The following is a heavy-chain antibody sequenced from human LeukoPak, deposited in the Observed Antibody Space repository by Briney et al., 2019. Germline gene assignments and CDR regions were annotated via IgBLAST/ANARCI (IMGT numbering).Heavy chain of an antibody. CDR3: ARSMITFGGVINYFDY. D-gene: IGHD3-16*02. J-gene: IGHJ4*02. CDR1: GGSISSSSYY. V-gene: IGHV4-39*07. Sequence: TSATLSLTCTVSGGSISSSSYYWGWIRQPPGKGLEWIGSIYYSGSTYYNPSLKSRVTISVDTSKNQFSLKLSSVTAADTAVYYCARSMITFGGVINYFDYWGQGTLVTVSS. CDR2: IYYSGST.